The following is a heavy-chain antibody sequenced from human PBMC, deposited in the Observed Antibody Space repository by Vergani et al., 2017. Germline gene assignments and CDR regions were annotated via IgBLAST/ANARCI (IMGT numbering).Heavy chain of an antibody. V-gene: IGHV1-46*02. CDR3: ARSIGYCTSGSCRPYYFDL. CDR2: VNFVTGAA. D-gene: IGHD2-15*01. Sequence: QVQLVQSGAAVKKPGASAKVSCTASGYIFKNYYMHWLRLAPGQGFQWMGVVNFVTGAATSPQKFEGRITMTRDTSTATFYMDLSSLKYEDTAIYYCARSIGYCTSGSCRPYYFDLWGQGNLVTVSS. J-gene: IGHJ4*03. CDR1: GYIFKNYY.